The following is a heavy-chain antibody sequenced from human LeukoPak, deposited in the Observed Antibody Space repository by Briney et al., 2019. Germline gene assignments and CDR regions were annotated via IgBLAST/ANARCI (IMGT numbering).Heavy chain of an antibody. V-gene: IGHV1-69*13. CDR2: IIPIFGTA. D-gene: IGHD2-2*02. Sequence: SVKVSCKASGYTFTSYGISWVRQAPGQGLEWMGGIIPIFGTANYAQKFQGRVTITADESTSTAYMELSSLRSEDTAVYYCARSPARSLYYYFDYWGQGTLVTVSS. CDR1: GYTFTSYG. J-gene: IGHJ4*02. CDR3: ARSPARSLYYYFDY.